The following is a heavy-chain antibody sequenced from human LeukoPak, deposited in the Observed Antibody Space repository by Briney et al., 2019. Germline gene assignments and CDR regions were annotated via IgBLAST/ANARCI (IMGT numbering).Heavy chain of an antibody. J-gene: IGHJ4*02. D-gene: IGHD6-19*01. CDR3: ARGGSGSIPYFDY. V-gene: IGHV4-30-2*01. CDR2: IYHSGST. CDR1: GGSISSCGYS. Sequence: PSQTLSLTCAVSGGSISSCGYSWSWIRQPPGKGLEWIGYIYHSGSTYYNPSLKSRVTISVDRSKNQFSLKLSSVTAADTAVYYCARGGSGSIPYFDYWGQGTLVTVSS.